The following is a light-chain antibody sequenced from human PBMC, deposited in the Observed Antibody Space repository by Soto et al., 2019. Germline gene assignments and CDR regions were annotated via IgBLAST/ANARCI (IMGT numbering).Light chain of an antibody. CDR3: ETWDSNTHV. Sequence: QLVLTQSSSASASLGSSVKLTCTLSSGHSSYIIAWHQQQPGKAPRYLMKLEGSGSYNKGSGVPDRFSGSSSGADRYLTISNLQVEDEDDYYCETWDSNTHVFGGGTKLTVL. V-gene: IGLV4-60*02. CDR1: SGHSSYI. J-gene: IGLJ3*02. CDR2: LEGSGSY.